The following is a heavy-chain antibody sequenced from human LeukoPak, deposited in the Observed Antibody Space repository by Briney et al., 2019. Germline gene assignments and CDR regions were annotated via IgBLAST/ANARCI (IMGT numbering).Heavy chain of an antibody. D-gene: IGHD6-13*01. J-gene: IGHJ3*02. CDR2: IRYDRSNK. CDR3: AKDLVRAAAGILHAFDI. Sequence: GGSLRLSCAASGFTFSSYGMHWVRQAPGKGLEWVAFIRYDRSNKYYADSVKGRFTISRDNSKNTLYLQMNSLRAEDTAVYYCAKDLVRAAAGILHAFDIWGQGTMVTVSS. V-gene: IGHV3-30*02. CDR1: GFTFSSYG.